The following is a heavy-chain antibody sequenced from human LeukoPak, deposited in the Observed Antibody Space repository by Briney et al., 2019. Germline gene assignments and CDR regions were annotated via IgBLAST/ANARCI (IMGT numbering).Heavy chain of an antibody. D-gene: IGHD3-10*01. CDR3: ASARDYYGSGSYNWFDP. Sequence: SETLSLTCAVYGGSSSGYYWSWIRQPPGKGLEWNGEIYHSGSTNYNPSLKSRVTISVDTSKNQFSLKLSSVTAADTAVYYCASARDYYGSGSYNWFDPWGQGTLVTVSS. V-gene: IGHV4-34*01. J-gene: IGHJ5*02. CDR2: IYHSGST. CDR1: GGSSSGYY.